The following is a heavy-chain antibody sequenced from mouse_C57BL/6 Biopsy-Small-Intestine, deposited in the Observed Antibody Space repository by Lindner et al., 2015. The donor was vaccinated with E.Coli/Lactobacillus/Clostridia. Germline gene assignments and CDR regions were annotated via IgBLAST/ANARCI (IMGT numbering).Heavy chain of an antibody. Sequence: VQLQESGPELVKPGASVKMSCKASGYTFTSYVIHWVKQKPGQGLEYIGYINPYTDGTKYNEKFKGKAILTSDRSSSTAYMELSSLTSEDSAVYYCARLRVYDGYSYWFFDVWGAGTTVTVSS. V-gene: IGHV1-14*01. CDR2: INPYTDGT. CDR1: GYTFTSYV. D-gene: IGHD2-3*01. CDR3: ARLRVYDGYSYWFFDV. J-gene: IGHJ1*01.